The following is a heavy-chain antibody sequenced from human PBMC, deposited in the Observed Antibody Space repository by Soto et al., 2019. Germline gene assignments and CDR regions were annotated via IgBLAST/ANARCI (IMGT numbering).Heavy chain of an antibody. J-gene: IGHJ5*02. V-gene: IGHV6-1*01. Sequence: PSQTLSLTCAISGDSVSGNSVAWSWIRQSPSRGLEWLGRTYYRSQWFTNYAASMRSRITINADTSKNQFSLQLYSVTPDDTAVYYCARDGAATGTYFASWDQGTRVTVSS. CDR2: TYYRSQWFT. CDR3: ARDGAATGTYFAS. D-gene: IGHD1-1*01. CDR1: GDSVSGNSVA.